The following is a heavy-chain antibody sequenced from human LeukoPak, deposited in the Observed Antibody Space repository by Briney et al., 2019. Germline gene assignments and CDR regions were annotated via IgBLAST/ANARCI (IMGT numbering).Heavy chain of an antibody. CDR3: AKDGEVYSSSSPYPVY. D-gene: IGHD6-6*01. CDR2: IIPILDVV. CDR1: GGTFSSYS. V-gene: IGHV1-69*04. J-gene: IGHJ4*02. Sequence: SVKVSCKASGGTFSSYSITWVRQAPGQGLEWMGRIIPILDVVNYAQNFQGRVTITADKTTSTTYMELRSLTSEDTAVYYCAKDGEVYSSSSPYPVYWGQGTLVTVSS.